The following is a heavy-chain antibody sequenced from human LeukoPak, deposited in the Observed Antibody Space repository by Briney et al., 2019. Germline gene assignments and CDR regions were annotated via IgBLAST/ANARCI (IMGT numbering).Heavy chain of an antibody. Sequence: PSETLSLTCAVYGGSFSGYYWSWIRQPPGKGLEWIGEINHSGSTYYNPSLKSRVTISVDRSKNQFSLKLSSVTAADTAVYYCARAKTYYYDSSGYYKVSLFDYWGQGTLVTVSS. V-gene: IGHV4-34*01. D-gene: IGHD3-22*01. CDR3: ARAKTYYYDSSGYYKVSLFDY. CDR1: GGSFSGYY. CDR2: INHSGST. J-gene: IGHJ4*02.